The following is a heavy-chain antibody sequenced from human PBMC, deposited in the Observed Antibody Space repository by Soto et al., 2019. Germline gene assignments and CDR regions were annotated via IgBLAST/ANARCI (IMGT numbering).Heavy chain of an antibody. CDR3: AISSGYSRIIDY. CDR1: GYPFSSSYC. D-gene: IGHD3-22*01. Sequence: SETLSLTCAVSGYPFSSSYCWGWIRQPPGKGLEWIGNIYDSGSTDYNPALKSRVTISVDTLKNHFSLKLSSVTAADTAVYYCAISSGYSRIIDYWGQGTLVTVSS. CDR2: IYDSGST. J-gene: IGHJ4*02. V-gene: IGHV4-38-2*01.